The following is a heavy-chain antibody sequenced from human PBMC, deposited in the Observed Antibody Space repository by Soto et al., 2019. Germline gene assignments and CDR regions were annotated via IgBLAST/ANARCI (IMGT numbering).Heavy chain of an antibody. CDR3: ARVRYRPWFAP. CDR2: INHSGST. D-gene: IGHD4-17*01. Sequence: QVQLQQWGAGLLKPSETLSLTCAVYGGSFSGYYWSWIRQTPGKGLEWIGEINHSGSTNYNPSLKTRVNISVDTSKHQFALKLSSVTAADTAVYYCARVRYRPWFAPWGQGTLVTVSS. CDR1: GGSFSGYY. J-gene: IGHJ5*02. V-gene: IGHV4-34*01.